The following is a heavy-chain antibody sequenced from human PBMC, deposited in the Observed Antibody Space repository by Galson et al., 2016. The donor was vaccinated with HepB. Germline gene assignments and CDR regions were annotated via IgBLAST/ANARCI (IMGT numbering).Heavy chain of an antibody. J-gene: IGHJ5*02. Sequence: TLSLTCTVSGDSINNENYSWSWIRQHPGEGLEFIGFIYYNGNTYYNPSLKSRVTISVDTSKNQFSLKLTSMTAADTAVYYCARVAGYTASSGEEWFDPWGQGTLVTVSS. V-gene: IGHV4-31*03. CDR1: GDSINNENYS. D-gene: IGHD3-16*01. CDR3: ARVAGYTASSGEEWFDP. CDR2: IYYNGNT.